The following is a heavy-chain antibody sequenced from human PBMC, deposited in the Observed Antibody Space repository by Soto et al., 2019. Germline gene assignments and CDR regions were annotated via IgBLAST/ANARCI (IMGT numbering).Heavy chain of an antibody. CDR2: INPNSGGT. D-gene: IGHD5-12*01. Sequence: ASVKVSCKASGYTFTGYYMHWVRQAPGQGLEWMGWINPNSGGTNYAQKFQGWVTMTRDMSISTAYMELSRLRSDDTAVYYCARSVGGYDSRDDAFDIWGQGTMVTVSS. CDR3: ARSVGGYDSRDDAFDI. CDR1: GYTFTGYY. J-gene: IGHJ3*02. V-gene: IGHV1-2*04.